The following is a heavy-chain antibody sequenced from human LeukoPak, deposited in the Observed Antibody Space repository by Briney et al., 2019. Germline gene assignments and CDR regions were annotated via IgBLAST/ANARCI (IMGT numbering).Heavy chain of an antibody. CDR1: GFTLSNYW. CDR2: INADGSSA. J-gene: IGHJ6*02. V-gene: IGHV3-74*01. D-gene: IGHD3-10*01. CDR3: ARDYGRSRDYGMDV. Sequence: GGSRRLSCAASGFTLSNYWMHWVRQAPGKGLVWVSRINADGSSASYADSVKGRFTISRDNAKNTLYLQMDSLRAEDTAMYYCARDYGRSRDYGMDVWGQGTTVTVSS.